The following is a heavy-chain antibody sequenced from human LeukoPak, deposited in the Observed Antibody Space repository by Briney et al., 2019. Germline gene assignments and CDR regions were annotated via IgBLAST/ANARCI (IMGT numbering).Heavy chain of an antibody. CDR1: GGTFSSYA. V-gene: IGHV1-69*04. Sequence: VASVKVSCKASGGTFSSYAISWVRPAPGQGLEWMGRIIPILGIANYAQKFQGRVTITADKSTSTAYMELSSLRSEDTAVYYCASSCGGDCYSLESAYYFDYWGQGTLVTVSS. J-gene: IGHJ4*02. CDR3: ASSCGGDCYSLESAYYFDY. CDR2: IIPILGIA. D-gene: IGHD2-21*02.